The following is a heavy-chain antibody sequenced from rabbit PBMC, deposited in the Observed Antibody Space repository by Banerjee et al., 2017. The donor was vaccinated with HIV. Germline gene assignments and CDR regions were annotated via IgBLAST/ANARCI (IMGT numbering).Heavy chain of an antibody. J-gene: IGHJ4*01. CDR2: IHAGSSGST. D-gene: IGHD6-1*01. CDR3: ASDVAGYAGYGYALNL. CDR1: GFSFSSSYW. V-gene: IGHV1S45*01. Sequence: QEQLEESGGDLVKPEGSLTLTCTASGFSFSSSYWICWVRQAPGKGLEWIACIHAGSSGSTYYASWAKGRFTISKTSSTTVTLQMTSLTAADTATYFCASDVAGYAGYGYALNLWGPGTLVTVS.